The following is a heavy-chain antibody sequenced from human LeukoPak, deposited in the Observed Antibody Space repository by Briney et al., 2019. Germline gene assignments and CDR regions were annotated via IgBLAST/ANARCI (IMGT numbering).Heavy chain of an antibody. J-gene: IGHJ4*02. Sequence: SETLSLTCAVYGGSFSVYYWSWIRQTPEKGLEWIGEINHSGSTNYNPSLKSRVNISLDTSKNQVSLRLNFVTAADTALYFCHMVRGGGYFDYWGQGTLVTVSS. CDR2: INHSGST. V-gene: IGHV4-34*01. CDR1: GGSFSVYY. CDR3: HMVRGGGYFDY. D-gene: IGHD3-10*01.